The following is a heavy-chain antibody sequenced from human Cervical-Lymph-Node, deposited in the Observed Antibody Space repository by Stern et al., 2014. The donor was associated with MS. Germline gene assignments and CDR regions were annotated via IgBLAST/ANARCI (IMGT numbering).Heavy chain of an antibody. Sequence: VQLVQSGGGVVQPGRSLRLSCAASGFVFRRYALHWVRQAPGKGLEWVALISYGRDKYYTDSVKGRFTVSRDNSNNTVDLEMNSLRLEDTAVYYCAKGGSGSYLDWGQGSLVTVSS. CDR1: GFVFRRYA. CDR3: AKGGSGSYLD. D-gene: IGHD1-26*01. J-gene: IGHJ4*02. CDR2: ISYGRDK. V-gene: IGHV3-30*04.